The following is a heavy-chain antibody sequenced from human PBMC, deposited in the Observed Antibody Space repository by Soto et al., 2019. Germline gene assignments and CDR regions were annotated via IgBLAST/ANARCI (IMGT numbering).Heavy chain of an antibody. CDR3: ASQDYYYGMDV. J-gene: IGHJ6*02. CDR2: IYYSGST. Sequence: ETLSLTCTVSGGSISSSSYYWGWIRQPPGKGLEWIGSIYYSGSTYYNPSLKSRVTISVDTSKNQFSLKLSSVTAADTAVYYCASQDYYYGMDVWGQGTTVTVSS. V-gene: IGHV4-39*01. CDR1: GGSISSSSYY.